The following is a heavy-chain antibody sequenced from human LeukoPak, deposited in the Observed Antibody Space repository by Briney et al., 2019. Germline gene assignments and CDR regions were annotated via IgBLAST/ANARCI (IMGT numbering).Heavy chain of an antibody. Sequence: SETLSLTCDVSGDSISSDYWSWIRQSPEKGLEWIGLIFSGTTTYNPSLQSRVAISVDTSKNKFYLKLTSVTAADTAVYYCARTRPQDHGTSYMDVWGKGTTVTVSS. CDR1: GDSISSDY. J-gene: IGHJ6*03. CDR3: ARTRPQDHGTSYMDV. D-gene: IGHD4-17*01. CDR2: IFSGTT. V-gene: IGHV4-59*08.